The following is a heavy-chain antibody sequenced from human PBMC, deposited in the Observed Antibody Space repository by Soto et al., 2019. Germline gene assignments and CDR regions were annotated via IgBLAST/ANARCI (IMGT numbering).Heavy chain of an antibody. J-gene: IGHJ4*02. CDR1: EGTFNSYA. D-gene: IGHD6-13*01. CDR3: ASGASRWYPYFVDS. V-gene: IGHV1-69*01. Sequence: QAQVDQSGAEVRKPGSSVKLSCKASEGTFNSYAIAWVRQAPGQGLEWMGGIIPYYTTLNYAQKFQDRVTITADDPTNTVYTELSSLSSDDTAVYFFASGASRWYPYFVDSLAQGTRVTCSS. CDR2: IIPYYTTL.